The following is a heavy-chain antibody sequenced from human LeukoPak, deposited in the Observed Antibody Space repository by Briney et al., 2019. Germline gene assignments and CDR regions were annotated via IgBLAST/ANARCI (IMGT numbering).Heavy chain of an antibody. CDR1: GYTFTGYY. J-gene: IGHJ4*02. Sequence: LWASVKVSCKASGYTFTGYYMHWVRQAPGQGLEWMRRINPNSGGTNYAQKFQGRVTMTRDTSISTAYMELSRLRSDDTAVYYCASWGSTGSSFDYWGQGTLVTVSS. D-gene: IGHD6-6*01. CDR2: INPNSGGT. CDR3: ASWGSTGSSFDY. V-gene: IGHV1-2*06.